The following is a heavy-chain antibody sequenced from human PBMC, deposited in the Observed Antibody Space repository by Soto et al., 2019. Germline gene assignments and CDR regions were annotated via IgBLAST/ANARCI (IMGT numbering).Heavy chain of an antibody. CDR1: GGTFSSYA. Sequence: ASVKVSCKASGGTFSSYAISWVRQAPGQGLEWMGGIIPIFGTANYAQKFQGRVTITADESTSTAYMELSSLRSEDTAVYYCARDKQQLVRWGNYYGMDVWGQGTTVTV. J-gene: IGHJ6*02. V-gene: IGHV1-69*13. D-gene: IGHD6-13*01. CDR3: ARDKQQLVRWGNYYGMDV. CDR2: IIPIFGTA.